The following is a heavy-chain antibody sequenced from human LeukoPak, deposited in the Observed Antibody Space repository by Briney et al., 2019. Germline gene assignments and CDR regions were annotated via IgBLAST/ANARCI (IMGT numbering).Heavy chain of an antibody. Sequence: GGSLRLSCAASGFTFSTYTMSWVRQAPGKGLEWVSCISSRSSYIYYADSVKGRFTISRDNAKNSLYLQVNSLRAEDTAVYYCAELGITMIGGVWGKGTTVTISS. J-gene: IGHJ6*04. CDR1: GFTFSTYT. CDR2: ISSRSSYI. CDR3: AELGITMIGGV. D-gene: IGHD3-10*02. V-gene: IGHV3-21*01.